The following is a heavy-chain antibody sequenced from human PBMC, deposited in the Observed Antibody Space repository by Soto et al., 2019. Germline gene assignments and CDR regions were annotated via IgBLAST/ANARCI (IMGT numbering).Heavy chain of an antibody. CDR3: ARGPDTAMVRYYYGMDV. CDR2: ISSSSSYT. D-gene: IGHD5-18*01. CDR1: GFTFSDYY. J-gene: IGHJ6*02. Sequence: QVQLVESGGGLVKPGGSLRLSCAASGFTFSDYYMSWIRQAPGKGLEWVSYISSSSSYTNYADSVKGRFTISRDNAKNSLYLQMNSLRAEDTAVYYCARGPDTAMVRYYYGMDVWGQGTTVTVSS. V-gene: IGHV3-11*06.